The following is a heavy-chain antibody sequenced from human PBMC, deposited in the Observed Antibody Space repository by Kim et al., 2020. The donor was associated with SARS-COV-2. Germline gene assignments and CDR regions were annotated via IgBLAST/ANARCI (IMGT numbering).Heavy chain of an antibody. Sequence: SETLSLTCTVSGGSISSYYWSWIRQPPGKGLEWIGYIYYSGSTNYNPSLKSRVTISVDTSKNQFSLKLSSVTAADTAVYYCARGLEFPPNRGVAFDIWGQGTMVTVSS. J-gene: IGHJ3*02. CDR1: GGSISSYY. CDR2: IYYSGST. D-gene: IGHD3-3*01. V-gene: IGHV4-59*01. CDR3: ARGLEFPPNRGVAFDI.